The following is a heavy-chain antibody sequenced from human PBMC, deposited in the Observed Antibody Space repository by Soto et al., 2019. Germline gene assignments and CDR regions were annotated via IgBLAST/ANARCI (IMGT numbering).Heavy chain of an antibody. V-gene: IGHV1-69*12. CDR1: GGTFSSYA. Sequence: QVQLVQSGAEVKKPGSSVKVSCKASGGTFSSYAITWVRQAPGQGLEWMGGIIPIFGTANYAQKFQARVTITADDSTSTAYMELSNLRSEDTAVYYCARDRGPSSGYYPYWFDPRGQGALVTVSS. D-gene: IGHD3-22*01. CDR3: ARDRGPSSGYYPYWFDP. CDR2: IIPIFGTA. J-gene: IGHJ5*02.